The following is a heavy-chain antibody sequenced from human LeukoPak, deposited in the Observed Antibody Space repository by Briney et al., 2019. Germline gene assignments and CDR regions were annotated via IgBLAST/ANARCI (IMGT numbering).Heavy chain of an antibody. D-gene: IGHD3-22*01. J-gene: IGHJ4*02. CDR1: GFSITNYW. Sequence: GGSLRLSCAVSGFSITNYWMTWVRQAPGKGLEWVANIKGDGSEKYYVDSVKGRFTISRDNDKNSLYLQMNSLRAEDTAVYYCAREYYYDSSGYGSFGYWGQGTLVTVSS. CDR2: IKGDGSEK. V-gene: IGHV3-7*01. CDR3: AREYYYDSSGYGSFGY.